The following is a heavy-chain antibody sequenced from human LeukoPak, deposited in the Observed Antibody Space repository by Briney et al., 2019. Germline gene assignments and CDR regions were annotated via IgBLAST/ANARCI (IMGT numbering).Heavy chain of an antibody. CDR3: ARDWGVGGRPGYMDV. J-gene: IGHJ6*03. CDR2: IYYSGNT. CDR1: GGSISNKY. D-gene: IGHD6-6*01. Sequence: SETLSLTCTVSGGSISNKYWSWIRQPPGKGLEWIGYIYYSGNTNYNPSLKSRVTILVDTSKNQVSLKLRSVTAADTAVYFCARDWGVGGRPGYMDVWGKGTTVTVSS. V-gene: IGHV4-59*01.